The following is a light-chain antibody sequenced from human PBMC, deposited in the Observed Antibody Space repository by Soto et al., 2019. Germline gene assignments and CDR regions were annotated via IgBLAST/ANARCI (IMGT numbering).Light chain of an antibody. V-gene: IGKV1-39*01. CDR2: DAS. J-gene: IGKJ1*01. CDR3: QQSYSTPRT. CDR1: QDISNY. Sequence: DIQMTQSPSSLSASVGDRVTITCQACQDISNYLNWYQQKPGKAPKLLIYDASNLETGLSSRFSGSGSGTDFSLTISSLQPEDFATYYCQQSYSTPRTFGQGTKVDIK.